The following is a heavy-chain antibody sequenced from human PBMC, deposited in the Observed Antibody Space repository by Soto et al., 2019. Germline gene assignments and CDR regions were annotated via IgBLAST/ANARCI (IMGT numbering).Heavy chain of an antibody. CDR3: VRGIWVATTASYYFDS. Sequence: QVQLVQSGAEVKKPGASVMVSCKASGYTFSKYAMQWVRQALGQRPEWMGWINAGNGNTKYSQKFHDRFTITRDTSANTAYMDLRSLTSEDTAVYYCVRGIWVATTASYYFDSWGQGTQVTVSS. CDR1: GYTFSKYA. J-gene: IGHJ4*02. V-gene: IGHV1-3*01. CDR2: INAGNGNT. D-gene: IGHD5-12*01.